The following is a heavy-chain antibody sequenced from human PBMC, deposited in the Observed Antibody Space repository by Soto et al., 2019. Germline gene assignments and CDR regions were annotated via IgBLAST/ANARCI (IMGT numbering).Heavy chain of an antibody. CDR2: IYYSGST. CDR3: ARARCSGTYYYYYYGMDV. V-gene: IGHV4-30-4*01. CDR1: GGSISSGDYY. Sequence: QVQLQESGPGLVKPSQTLSLTCTVSGGSISSGDYYWSWIRQPPGKGLEWIGYIYYSGSTYYNPSLKSRVTRSVDTSKNQFSLKLSSVTAADTAVYYCARARCSGTYYYYYYGMDVWGQGTTVTVS. D-gene: IGHD3-10*02. J-gene: IGHJ6*02.